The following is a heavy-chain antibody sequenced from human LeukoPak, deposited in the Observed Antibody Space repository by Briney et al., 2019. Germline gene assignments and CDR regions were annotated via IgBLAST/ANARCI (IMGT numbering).Heavy chain of an antibody. V-gene: IGHV1-8*01. J-gene: IGHJ4*02. CDR2: MNPNSGNT. D-gene: IGHD2-15*01. CDR1: GYTFTSYD. Sequence: GASVKVSCKASGYTFTSYDINWVRQATGQGLEWMGWMNPNSGNTGYAQKFQGRVTMTRNTSISTAYMELSSLRSEDTAVYYCARGRLPPIGYCSGGNCYSWHYWGQGTLVTVSS. CDR3: ARGRLPPIGYCSGGNCYSWHY.